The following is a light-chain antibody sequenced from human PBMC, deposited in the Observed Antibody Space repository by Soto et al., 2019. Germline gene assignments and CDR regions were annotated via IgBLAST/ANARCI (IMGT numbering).Light chain of an antibody. Sequence: PGERATLSCRTSQSVGRNLAWYQQKPGQAPRLLMYVTSNRATGIPARFSGSGSGTDFTLTINTLEPEDFGVYYCQTRSNWPLTFGGGTKVEIK. V-gene: IGKV3-11*01. CDR1: QSVGRN. J-gene: IGKJ4*01. CDR2: VTS. CDR3: QTRSNWPLT.